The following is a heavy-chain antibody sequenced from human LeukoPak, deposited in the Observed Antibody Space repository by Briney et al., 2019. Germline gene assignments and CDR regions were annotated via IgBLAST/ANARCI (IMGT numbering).Heavy chain of an antibody. CDR2: ISYDGSNK. J-gene: IGHJ4*02. CDR1: GFTFGDYA. D-gene: IGHD6-13*01. V-gene: IGHV3-30*04. Sequence: GGSLRLSCTASGFTFGDYAMSWVRQAPGKGLEWVAVISYDGSNKYYADSVKGRFTISRDKSKNTLYLQMNSLGDEDTAVYYCARGAYSSSWLNFDYWGQGTLVTVSS. CDR3: ARGAYSSSWLNFDY.